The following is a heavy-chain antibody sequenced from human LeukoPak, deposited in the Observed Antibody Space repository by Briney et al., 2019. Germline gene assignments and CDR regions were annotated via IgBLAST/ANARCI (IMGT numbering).Heavy chain of an antibody. D-gene: IGHD2/OR15-2a*01. CDR2: IVSSSTYI. CDR1: GFAFNTYS. V-gene: IGHV3-21*03. Sequence: GGSLRLSCAASGFAFNTYSMNWVRQAPGKGLEWVSFIVSSSTYIYYTDSVKGRFTISRDNARNSLYLQMDNLRAEDTGVYYCARDFYDGFALDYWGQGTLVTVSS. J-gene: IGHJ4*02. CDR3: ARDFYDGFALDY.